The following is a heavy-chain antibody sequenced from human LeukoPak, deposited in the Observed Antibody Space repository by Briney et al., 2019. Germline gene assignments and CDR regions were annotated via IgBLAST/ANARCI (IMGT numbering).Heavy chain of an antibody. CDR1: GESFSGYY. Sequence: SETLSLTCAVYGESFSGYYWSWIRQPPGKGLEWIGEINHSGSTNYNPSLKSRVSISVDTSKNQFSLKLSSVTAADTAIYYCARTYNWNVPFDSWGQGTLVIVSS. J-gene: IGHJ4*02. CDR2: INHSGST. V-gene: IGHV4-34*01. CDR3: ARTYNWNVPFDS. D-gene: IGHD1-20*01.